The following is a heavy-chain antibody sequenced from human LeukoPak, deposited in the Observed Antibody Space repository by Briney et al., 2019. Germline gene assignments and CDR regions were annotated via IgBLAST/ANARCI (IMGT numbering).Heavy chain of an antibody. Sequence: ASVTVSCKASGYTFTSYYMHWVRQAPGQGLEWMGIINPSGGSTSYAQKFQGRVSVTSDTSTSTIYMELSSLRAEDTAIYYCARDRGGSYSIDYWGQGTLVTVSS. V-gene: IGHV1-46*01. CDR1: GYTFTSYY. D-gene: IGHD1-26*01. CDR2: INPSGGST. CDR3: ARDRGGSYSIDY. J-gene: IGHJ4*02.